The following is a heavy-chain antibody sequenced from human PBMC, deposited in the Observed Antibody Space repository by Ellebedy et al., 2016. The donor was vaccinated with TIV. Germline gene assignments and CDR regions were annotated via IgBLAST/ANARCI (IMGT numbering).Heavy chain of an antibody. D-gene: IGHD3-16*01. CDR1: GFTVRSNS. Sequence: PGGSLRLSCAASGFTVRSNSMSWVRQAPGKGLEWVSVIENGGNTYYADSVKGRFTISRDNSKDTLYLQMTGLRAEDTAVYYCARDYAYGWGQGTLVTVSS. V-gene: IGHV3-53*01. J-gene: IGHJ4*02. CDR2: IENGGNT. CDR3: ARDYAYG.